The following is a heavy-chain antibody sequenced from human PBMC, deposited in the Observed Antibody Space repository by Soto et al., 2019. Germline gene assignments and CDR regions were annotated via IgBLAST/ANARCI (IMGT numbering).Heavy chain of an antibody. J-gene: IGHJ5*02. D-gene: IGHD6-6*01. Sequence: ASVKVSCKASGFSFTGYYIHWLRQAPGQGLEWMGWINAHSGGTEYAQKFQGRVTLTRDTSIATTYLTLTSLTSDDTALYYCAKDLTRQLAYWLDPWGQGTQVTVS. CDR2: INAHSGGT. CDR3: AKDLTRQLAYWLDP. CDR1: GFSFTGYY. V-gene: IGHV1-2*02.